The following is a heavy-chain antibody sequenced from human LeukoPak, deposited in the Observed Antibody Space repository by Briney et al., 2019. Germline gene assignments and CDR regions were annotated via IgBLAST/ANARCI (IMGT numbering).Heavy chain of an antibody. V-gene: IGHV4-30-2*03. CDR3: ARHPWAHYFDY. D-gene: IGHD3-16*01. Sequence: PSQTLSLTCAVSGGSISSGGYSWSWIRQPPGKGLEWIGYIYHSGSTYYNPSLKSRVTISEHTSKHQFSLRLSSVTAADTAVYYCARHPWAHYFDYWGQGTLVTVSS. CDR1: GGSISSGGYS. CDR2: IYHSGST. J-gene: IGHJ4*02.